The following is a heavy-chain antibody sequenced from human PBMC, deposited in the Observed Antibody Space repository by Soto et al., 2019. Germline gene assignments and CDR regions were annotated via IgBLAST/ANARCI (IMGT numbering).Heavy chain of an antibody. J-gene: IGHJ4*02. CDR3: VGGQNSFAS. Sequence: QVQLVESGGGVVQPGRSLRLSCAASGFPFTTYGMHWVREGPGKGLEWVAVISYDGSNRYYADSVKGRFTISRDNSKNTLYRQMNDLRPEDTAFYYCVGGQNSFASRGQGTLFPVPS. V-gene: IGHV3-30*03. CDR2: ISYDGSNR. CDR1: GFPFTTYG. D-gene: IGHD3-10*01.